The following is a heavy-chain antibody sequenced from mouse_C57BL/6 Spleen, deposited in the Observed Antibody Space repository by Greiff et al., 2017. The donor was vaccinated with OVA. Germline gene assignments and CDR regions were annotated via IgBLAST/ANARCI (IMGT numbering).Heavy chain of an antibody. CDR2: ISSGGDYI. V-gene: IGHV5-9-1*02. CDR3: TRDYYGSSYDAMDY. Sequence: EVQGVEAGGGLVKPGGSLKLSCAASFFTLSSYSMSWVRQTPEKRLEWVAYISSGGDYIYYADTVKGRFTISRDNARNTLYLQMRSLKSEDTAMDYCTRDYYGSSYDAMDYWGQGTSVTVSS. D-gene: IGHD1-1*01. J-gene: IGHJ4*01. CDR1: FFTLSSYS.